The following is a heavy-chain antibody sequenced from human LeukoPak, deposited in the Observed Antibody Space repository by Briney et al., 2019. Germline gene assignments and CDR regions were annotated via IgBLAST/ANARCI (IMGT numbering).Heavy chain of an antibody. CDR1: GFTFSTFA. J-gene: IGHJ4*02. D-gene: IGHD2-8*02. V-gene: IGHV3-23*01. Sequence: SGGSLRLSCAASGFTFSTFAMIWVRQLPGKGLEWVSSIFPSGGEIHYADSVRGRFTISRDNSKSTLSLQMNSLRAEDTAIYYCATYRQVLLPFESWGQGTLVTASS. CDR2: IFPSGGEI. CDR3: ATYRQVLLPFES.